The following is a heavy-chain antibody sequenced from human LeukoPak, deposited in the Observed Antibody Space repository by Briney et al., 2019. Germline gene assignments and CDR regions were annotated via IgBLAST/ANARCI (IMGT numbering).Heavy chain of an antibody. CDR2: ISSSSNTI. D-gene: IGHD3-22*01. Sequence: GGSLRLSCTAAGFTFSSYSMNWVREAPGKGLEWVSYISSSSNTIYYADSVKGRFTISRDNAKNSLYLQMNSLRAEDTAVYYCAKDAPYDSSGYYYVGPDAFDIWGQGTMVTVSS. V-gene: IGHV3-48*01. CDR1: GFTFSSYS. CDR3: AKDAPYDSSGYYYVGPDAFDI. J-gene: IGHJ3*02.